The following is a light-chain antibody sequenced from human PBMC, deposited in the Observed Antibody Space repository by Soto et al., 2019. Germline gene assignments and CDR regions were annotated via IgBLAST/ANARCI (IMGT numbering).Light chain of an antibody. CDR1: NSDVGRYNY. V-gene: IGLV2-14*01. J-gene: IGLJ2*01. Sequence: QSALTQPASVSGSPGQSITISCTGTNSDVGRYNYVSWYQQHPGKAPKLMIYEVSNRPSGVSNRFSGSKSGNTASLTISGLQAEDEAYYYCSSYTTSTSFILFGGGTQLTVL. CDR2: EVS. CDR3: SSYTTSTSFIL.